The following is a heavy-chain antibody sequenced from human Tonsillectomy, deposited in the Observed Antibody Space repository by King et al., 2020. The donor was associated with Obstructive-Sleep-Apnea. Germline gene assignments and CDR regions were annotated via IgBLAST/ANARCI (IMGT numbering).Heavy chain of an antibody. D-gene: IGHD6-13*01. J-gene: IGHJ4*02. CDR1: AYTFTNFD. CDR3: AGVTGRITAALAF. Sequence: QVQLVESGAEVKKPGASVKVSCKASAYTFTNFDINWVRQATGQGLEWMGWMNPNSGNTGYAQKFQGRVTMTRDTSISTAYMELSSLTSEDTAVYYCAGVTGRITAALAFWGQGTLVTVSS. V-gene: IGHV1-8*01. CDR2: MNPNSGNT.